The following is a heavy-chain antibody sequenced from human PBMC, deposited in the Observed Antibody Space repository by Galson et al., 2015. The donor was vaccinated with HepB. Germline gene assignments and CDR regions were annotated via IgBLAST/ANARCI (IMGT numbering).Heavy chain of an antibody. V-gene: IGHV3-7*01. CDR2: IKQDGSEK. CDR1: GFTFSSYA. Sequence: SLRLSCAASGFTFSSYAMHWVRQAPGKGLEWVANIKQDGSEKYYVDSVKGRFTISRDNAKNSLYLQMNSLRAEDTAVYYCARVPADFIVVVYYYMDVWGKGTTVTVSS. CDR3: ARVPADFIVVVYYYMDV. D-gene: IGHD3-22*01. J-gene: IGHJ6*03.